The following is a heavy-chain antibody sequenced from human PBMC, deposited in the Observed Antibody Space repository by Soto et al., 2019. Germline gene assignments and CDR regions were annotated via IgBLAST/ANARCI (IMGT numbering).Heavy chain of an antibody. CDR3: AKTFPRYSSSWYYFDY. D-gene: IGHD6-13*01. V-gene: IGHV3-23*01. CDR2: ISGSGGST. Sequence: GGSLRLSCAASGFTFSSYAMSWVRQAPGKGLEWVSAISGSGGSTYYADSVKGRFTISRDNSKNTLYLQMNSLRAEDTAVYYCAKTFPRYSSSWYYFDYWGQGTLVTVS. CDR1: GFTFSSYA. J-gene: IGHJ4*02.